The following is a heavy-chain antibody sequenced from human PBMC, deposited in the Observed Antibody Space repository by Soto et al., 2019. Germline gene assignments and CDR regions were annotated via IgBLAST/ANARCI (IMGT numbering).Heavy chain of an antibody. CDR3: AHSQSDYDSVCGSYRHGRYDAFDI. CDR1: GFSLSTSGVG. J-gene: IGHJ3*02. V-gene: IGHV2-5*01. CDR2: ISWTDDK. D-gene: IGHD3-16*02. Sequence: QITLKESVPTLVKPTQTLTLTCTLSGFSLSTSGVGVGWISQPPGKALEWLALISWTDDKRYSPSLKSRLTIANDTSKNQFVLTMTNMDPVDAPHYYCAHSQSDYDSVCGSYRHGRYDAFDICGQGTMVTVSS.